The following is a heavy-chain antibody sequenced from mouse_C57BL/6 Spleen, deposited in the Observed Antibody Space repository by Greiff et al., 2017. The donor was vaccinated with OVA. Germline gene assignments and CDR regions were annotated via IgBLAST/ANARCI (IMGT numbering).Heavy chain of an antibody. V-gene: IGHV2-6-1*01. CDR3: ARHEAYYGNYDYAMDY. D-gene: IGHD2-10*01. CDR1: GFSLTSYG. J-gene: IGHJ4*01. CDR2: IWSDGST. Sequence: QVQLKESGPGLVAPSQSLSITCTVSGFSLTSYGVHWVRQPPGKGLEWLVVIWSDGSTTYNSALNSRLSISKDNSKSQVFLKMNSLQTDDTAMYYCARHEAYYGNYDYAMDYWGQGTSVTVSS.